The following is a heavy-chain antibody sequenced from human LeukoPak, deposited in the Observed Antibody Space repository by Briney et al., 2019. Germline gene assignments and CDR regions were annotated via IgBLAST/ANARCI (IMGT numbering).Heavy chain of an antibody. J-gene: IGHJ6*02. CDR3: ARDRSGSPGMDV. V-gene: IGHV3-23*01. CDR1: GFTFNTYA. D-gene: IGHD3-22*01. CDR2: ISGSGGST. Sequence: PGGSLRLSCAASGFTFNTYAMSWVRQAPGKGLEWFSGISGSGGSTYYADSVKGRFTISRDNSKNTLYLQMNSLRAEDTAVYYCARDRSGSPGMDVWGQGTTVTVSS.